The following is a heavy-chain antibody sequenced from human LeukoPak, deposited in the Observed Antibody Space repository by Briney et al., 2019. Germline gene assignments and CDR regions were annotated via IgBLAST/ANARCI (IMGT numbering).Heavy chain of an antibody. CDR3: ASLPVLLWFGDHNDY. D-gene: IGHD3-10*01. J-gene: IGHJ4*02. Sequence: GGSLRLSCAASGFTFSSYSMNWVRQAPGKGLEWVSSISSSSGYIYYADSVKGRFTISRDNAKNSLYLQMNSLRAEDTAVYYCASLPVLLWFGDHNDYWGQGTLVTVSS. CDR1: GFTFSSYS. CDR2: ISSSSGYI. V-gene: IGHV3-21*01.